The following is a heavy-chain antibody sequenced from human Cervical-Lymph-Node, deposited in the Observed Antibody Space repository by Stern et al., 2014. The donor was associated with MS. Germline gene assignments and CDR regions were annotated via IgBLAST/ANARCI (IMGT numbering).Heavy chain of an antibody. CDR3: ARSTLAARPDFDY. D-gene: IGHD6-6*01. J-gene: IGHJ4*02. V-gene: IGHV4-31*03. CDR1: GDSLSSGNYY. Sequence: QVQLQESGPGLVKPSGTLSLTCTASGDSLSSGNYYWTCIRQHPGEGLVWIGYIYYTGSTQYNPSLKSRVTISVDTSKNQFSMKLTSVTAADTAVYYCARSTLAARPDFDYWGQGTLVTVSA. CDR2: IYYTGST.